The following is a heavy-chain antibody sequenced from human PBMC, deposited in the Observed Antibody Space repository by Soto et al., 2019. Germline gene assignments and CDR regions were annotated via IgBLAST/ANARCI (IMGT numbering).Heavy chain of an antibody. CDR1: GFTFRNYD. CDR2: ISAAGDP. Sequence: EVQLVESGGGLVQPGGSLRLSCEASGFTFRNYDMHWVRQGTGKGLEWVSGISAAGDPDYADSVEGRFTISRENAQNSFLLQMNSLRVGDTAVYYCARTDRDFYGLDVWGQGTMVIVSS. V-gene: IGHV3-13*05. J-gene: IGHJ6*02. CDR3: ARTDRDFYGLDV.